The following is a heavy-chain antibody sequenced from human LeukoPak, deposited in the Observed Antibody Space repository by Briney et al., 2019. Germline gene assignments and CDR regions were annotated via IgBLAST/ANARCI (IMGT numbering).Heavy chain of an antibody. Sequence: ASVKVSCKTSGYTFSNFGISWVRQAPGQGLEWMGWISGNNDNPNYGQKFQGRFTVTTDSSTSTAYMELRNLRSDDTAVYYCSRDGTSTDDYWGQGTLVTVSS. D-gene: IGHD2-2*01. V-gene: IGHV1-18*01. CDR1: GYTFSNFG. J-gene: IGHJ4*02. CDR3: SRDGTSTDDY. CDR2: ISGNNDNP.